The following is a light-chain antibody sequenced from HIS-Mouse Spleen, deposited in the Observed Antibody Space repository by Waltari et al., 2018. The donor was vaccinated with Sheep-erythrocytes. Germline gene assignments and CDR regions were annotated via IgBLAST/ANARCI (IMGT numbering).Light chain of an antibody. CDR3: QQLNSYPHP. J-gene: IGKJ2*01. CDR1: QGISSY. V-gene: IGKV1-9*01. Sequence: DIQLTQSPSFLSASVGDRVTITCRAIQGISSYLAWYQQKPGKAPKLLIYAASTLQSGVPSRFSGSGSGTEFTLTISSLQTEDFATYYCQQLNSYPHPFGQGTKLEIK. CDR2: AAS.